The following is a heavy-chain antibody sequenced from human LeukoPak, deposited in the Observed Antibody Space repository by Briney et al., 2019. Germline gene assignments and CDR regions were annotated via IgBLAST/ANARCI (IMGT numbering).Heavy chain of an antibody. D-gene: IGHD4-23*01. V-gene: IGHV1-2*02. CDR1: GYTFTRYY. CDR3: ARDAVTVLTPFFEF. CDR2: INPTSGGT. Sequence: ASVKVSFKASGYTFTRYYMHWGRQAPGQGLGWMGWINPTSGGTNYAQKFQGRVTMTRDTSSNTVYMDLSRLTFDDTAVYYCARDAVTVLTPFFEFWAQGTLVTVSS. J-gene: IGHJ4*02.